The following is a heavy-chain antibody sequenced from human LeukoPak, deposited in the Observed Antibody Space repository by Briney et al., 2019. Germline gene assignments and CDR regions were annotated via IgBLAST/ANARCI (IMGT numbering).Heavy chain of an antibody. Sequence: GGSLRLSCAASGFTFSSYAMSWVRQAPGKGLQWLSGISASGDVTFHADRVKGRFAISRDNSKNTPYLQMTGLRAGGTAEYYCAKSLFTSATGTGRAFHIWGQGTMVTVSS. J-gene: IGHJ3*02. D-gene: IGHD1-1*01. V-gene: IGHV3-23*01. CDR2: ISASGDVT. CDR3: AKSLFTSATGTGRAFHI. CDR1: GFTFSSYA.